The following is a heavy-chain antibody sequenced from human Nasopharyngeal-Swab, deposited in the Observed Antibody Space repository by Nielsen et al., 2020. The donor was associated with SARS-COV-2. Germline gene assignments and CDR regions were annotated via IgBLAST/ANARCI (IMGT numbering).Heavy chain of an antibody. CDR3: AKDHSSCWGGDY. V-gene: IGHV3-30*18. D-gene: IGHD6-19*01. Sequence: LSLTCAASGFSITSYGMQWVRQAPGKGLEWVALISHDASVNYYADSVKGRFTISRDISKNTVYLQMNSLSVEDTAVYYCAKDHSSCWGGDYWGQGTLVAVSS. CDR2: ISHDASVN. CDR1: GFSITSYG. J-gene: IGHJ4*02.